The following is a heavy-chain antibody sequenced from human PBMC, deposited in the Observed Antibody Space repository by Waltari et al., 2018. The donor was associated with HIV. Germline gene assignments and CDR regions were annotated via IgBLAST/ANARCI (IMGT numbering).Heavy chain of an antibody. Sequence: QVQLVQSGADVKKPGSSVKVSCKASGGTFSSYAIHWVRQAPGQGLEWMGRLIPSLDSTDDPQKFQDRVTITADESTNTAYMELSSLRSEDTAVYYCARGAGPNSGWSLGTFDIWGQGTKVTVSS. CDR2: LIPSLDST. CDR1: GGTFSSYA. D-gene: IGHD6-19*01. J-gene: IGHJ3*02. CDR3: ARGAGPNSGWSLGTFDI. V-gene: IGHV1-69*12.